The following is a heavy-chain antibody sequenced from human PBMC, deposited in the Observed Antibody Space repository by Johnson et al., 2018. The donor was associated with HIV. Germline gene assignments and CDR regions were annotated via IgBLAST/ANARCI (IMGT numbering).Heavy chain of an antibody. D-gene: IGHD3-22*01. V-gene: IGHV3-30-3*01. Sequence: QVQLVESGGGVVQPGTSLRLSCAASGFTFTSFAMHWVRQAPGKGLEWVGFISYAGSNKYFTDSVRGRFTISRDNSRNTLFLQMNSLRAEYTGVYYCVRRFYDSSAFDIWGQGTLVTVSS. CDR1: GFTFTSFA. J-gene: IGHJ3*02. CDR3: VRRFYDSSAFDI. CDR2: ISYAGSNK.